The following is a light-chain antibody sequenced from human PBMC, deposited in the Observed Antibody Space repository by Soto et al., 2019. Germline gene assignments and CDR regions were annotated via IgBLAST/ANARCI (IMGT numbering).Light chain of an antibody. CDR2: DVS. J-gene: IGLJ1*01. CDR3: SSYTSSSTLLYV. Sequence: QSALTQPASVSGSPGQSITISCTGTSSDVGGYNYVSWYQQHPCKAPKLMIYDVSNLPSGVSNRFSGSKSGNTASLTISGRQAEDEADYYCSSYTSSSTLLYVFGTGTKLTVL. V-gene: IGLV2-14*01. CDR1: SSDVGGYNY.